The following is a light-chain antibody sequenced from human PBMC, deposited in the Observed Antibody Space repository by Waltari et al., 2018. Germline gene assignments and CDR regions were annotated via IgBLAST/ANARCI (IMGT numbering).Light chain of an antibody. J-gene: IGLJ3*02. CDR2: VNSDGSP. CDR3: QTGGFGIWV. V-gene: IGLV4-69*01. Sequence: QLLLTQSPSASASLGASVKLTCTVSSGHSNYAIAWHQQHPQKGPRYLMNVNSDGSPSKVDGYPDRFAGSRSGAVRYLIISSLQAEDEADYYCQTGGFGIWVFGGGTTLTVL. CDR1: SGHSNYA.